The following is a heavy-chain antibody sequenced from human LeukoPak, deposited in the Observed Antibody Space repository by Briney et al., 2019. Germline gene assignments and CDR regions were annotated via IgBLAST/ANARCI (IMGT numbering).Heavy chain of an antibody. CDR2: VSYGGST. D-gene: IGHD3-16*01. V-gene: IGHV4-59*08. Sequence: SETLSLTCTVSGGSINRYYWSWIRQPPRKGLEWIGYVSYGGSTNYDSSLKSRLTMSVDTSKNQFSLKLRSVTAADTAVYYCARFGSDSYGYKYYFDYWGQGARVTVSS. J-gene: IGHJ4*02. CDR3: ARFGSDSYGYKYYFDY. CDR1: GGSINRYY.